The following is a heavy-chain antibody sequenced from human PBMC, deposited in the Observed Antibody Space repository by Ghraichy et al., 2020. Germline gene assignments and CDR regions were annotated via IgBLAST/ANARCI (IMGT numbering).Heavy chain of an antibody. CDR1: GFTFSRYA. J-gene: IGHJ4*02. D-gene: IGHD4-17*01. Sequence: GGSLRLSCAASGFTFSRYAMSWVRQAPGKGLECVSSISGIGSGGSTYYADSVKGRFTISRDNSKNTLYLQMSSLRAEDTAVYYCAKDNAVTPYFIDDWGQGTLVTVSS. V-gene: IGHV3-23*01. CDR3: AKDNAVTPYFIDD. CDR2: ISGIGSGGST.